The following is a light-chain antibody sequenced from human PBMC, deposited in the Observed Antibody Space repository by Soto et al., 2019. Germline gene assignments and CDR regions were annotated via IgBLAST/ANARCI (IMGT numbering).Light chain of an antibody. Sequence: EIVLTQFPATLSLSPGERATLSWRASQSVSSYLAWYQQKRGQAPRLLIYDSSNRATGIPARFSGSGSGTDFSLTISSLEPEDFAVYYCQQRSNWPLTFGGGTKVDIK. V-gene: IGKV3-11*01. CDR3: QQRSNWPLT. J-gene: IGKJ4*01. CDR1: QSVSSY. CDR2: DSS.